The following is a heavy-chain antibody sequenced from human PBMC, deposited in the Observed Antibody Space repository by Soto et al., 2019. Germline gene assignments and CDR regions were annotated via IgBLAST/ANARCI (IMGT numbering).Heavy chain of an antibody. D-gene: IGHD3-3*01. CDR1: GGTFSSYA. CDR2: IIPIFGTT. J-gene: IGHJ4*02. Sequence: QVQLVQSGAEVKKPGSSVKVSCKASGGTFSSYAISWVRQAPGQGLEWMGGIIPIFGTTNYAQKFQGRVTITADESTSTAYMELSSLRSEDTAVYYCARSGWTGVVIPSYLYFDYWGQGTLVTVSS. CDR3: ARSGWTGVVIPSYLYFDY. V-gene: IGHV1-69*01.